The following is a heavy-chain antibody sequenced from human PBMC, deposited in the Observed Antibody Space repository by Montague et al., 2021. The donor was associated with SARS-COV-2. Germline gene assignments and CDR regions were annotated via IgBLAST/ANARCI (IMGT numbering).Heavy chain of an antibody. CDR3: ARDFTMIERGAFDI. D-gene: IGHD3-22*01. J-gene: IGHJ3*02. CDR1: GFSFSDFS. Sequence: SLRLSCAASGFSFSDFSMSWIRQAPGKGPKWISYISGRKNNIYYTDSVRGRFTISRDNAKKSIYLEMNSLRVEDTALYYCARDFTMIERGAFDIWGQGTMVTVSS. V-gene: IGHV3-11*01. CDR2: ISGRKNNI.